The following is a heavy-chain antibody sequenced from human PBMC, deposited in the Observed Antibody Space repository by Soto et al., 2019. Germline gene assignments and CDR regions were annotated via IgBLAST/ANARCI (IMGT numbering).Heavy chain of an antibody. V-gene: IGHV1-69*01. CDR3: ARGRTIFGVVNFDY. D-gene: IGHD3-3*01. Sequence: QVQLVQSGAEVKEPGSSVKVSCKASGGTLSNYAIAWVRLAPGQGLEWVGGVIPIFSIMKYAQKFQDRVTFTADDSTNTAYMELSSQTSEDTAVYYCARGRTIFGVVNFDYWGQGTLVTVSS. CDR2: VIPIFSIM. J-gene: IGHJ4*02. CDR1: GGTLSNYA.